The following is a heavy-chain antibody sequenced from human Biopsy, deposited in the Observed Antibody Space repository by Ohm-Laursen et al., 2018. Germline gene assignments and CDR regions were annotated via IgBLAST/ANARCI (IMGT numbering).Heavy chain of an antibody. CDR3: ARDSRGGHLNTTLITGKNLDS. D-gene: IGHD3-16*01. CDR1: RDSISNYY. CDR2: IYYTGST. Sequence: TLSLTWTVSRDSISNYYWTWIRQSPGKGLEWNGYIYYTGSTNYNPSVKSRVTISVDTSKNQFSLKLNSVTAADTAVYFCARDSRGGHLNTTLITGKNLDSWGQGILVTVSS. V-gene: IGHV4-59*01. J-gene: IGHJ4*02.